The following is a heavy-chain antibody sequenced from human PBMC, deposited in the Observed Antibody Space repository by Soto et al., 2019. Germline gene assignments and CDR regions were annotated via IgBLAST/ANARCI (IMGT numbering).Heavy chain of an antibody. CDR3: AKENVPGYNWNDSGWFDP. D-gene: IGHD1-1*01. CDR1: GFTFSSYA. V-gene: IGHV3-23*01. J-gene: IGHJ5*02. Sequence: EVQLLESGGGLVQPGGSLRLSCAASGFTFSSYAMSWVRQAPGRGLEWVSAISGSGGSTYYADSLKGRFTISRDNAKNRLYLQITSLRAEDTAVYCCAKENVPGYNWNDSGWFDPWGQGTRVTVSA. CDR2: ISGSGGST.